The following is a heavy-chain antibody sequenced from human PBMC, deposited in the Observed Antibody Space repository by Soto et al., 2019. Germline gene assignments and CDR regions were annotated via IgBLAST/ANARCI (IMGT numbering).Heavy chain of an antibody. V-gene: IGHV4-39*01. CDR1: GGSISSSSYY. D-gene: IGHD3-3*01. CDR2: IYYSGST. J-gene: IGHJ4*02. Sequence: PSETLSLTCTVSGGSISSSSYYWGWIRQPPGKGLEWIGSIYYSGSTYYNPSLKSRVTISVDTSKNQFSLKLSSVTAADTAVYYCASTIFGVVITHFDYWGQGTLVTVSS. CDR3: ASTIFGVVITHFDY.